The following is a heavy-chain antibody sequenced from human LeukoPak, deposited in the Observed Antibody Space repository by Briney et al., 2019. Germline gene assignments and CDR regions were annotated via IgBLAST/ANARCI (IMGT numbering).Heavy chain of an antibody. Sequence: SETLSLTCAVYGGSFSGYYWSWIRQPPGKGLEWIGSIYYSGGTYYNPSLKSRVTMSVDTSKNQFPLKLSSVTAADTAVYYCARHAGGISATGTRPFDYWGQGTLVTVSS. V-gene: IGHV4-34*01. CDR2: IYYSGGT. D-gene: IGHD6-13*01. J-gene: IGHJ4*02. CDR3: ARHAGGISATGTRPFDY. CDR1: GGSFSGYY.